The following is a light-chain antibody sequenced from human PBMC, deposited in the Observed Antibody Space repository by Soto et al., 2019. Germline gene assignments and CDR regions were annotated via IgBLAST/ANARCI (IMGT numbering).Light chain of an antibody. J-gene: IGLJ1*01. CDR1: SSNIGIHY. CDR2: RNN. V-gene: IGLV1-47*01. Sequence: QSVLTQPPSASGTPGQTVTISCSGSSSNIGIHYVYWYQHLPGTAPKLLIYRNNERPSGVPDRFSVSKSGTSASLAISGLRSEDEGDYYCATWDDSQPPYYILGTGTKVTVL. CDR3: ATWDDSQPPYYI.